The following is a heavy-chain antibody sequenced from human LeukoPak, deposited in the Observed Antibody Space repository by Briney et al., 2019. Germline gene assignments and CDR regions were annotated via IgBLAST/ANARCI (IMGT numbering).Heavy chain of an antibody. CDR1: GFSFTSYW. CDR2: IHPGDSDT. V-gene: IGHV5-51*01. D-gene: IGHD6-6*01. CDR3: ARSYSSSYLFDY. J-gene: IGHJ4*02. Sequence: GESLKISCKGFGFSFTSYWIGWVRQMPGRGLEWMGIIHPGDSDTRYSPSFQGQVTISADKSISTAYLQWSSLKASDTAMYYCARSYSSSYLFDYWGQGTLVTVSS.